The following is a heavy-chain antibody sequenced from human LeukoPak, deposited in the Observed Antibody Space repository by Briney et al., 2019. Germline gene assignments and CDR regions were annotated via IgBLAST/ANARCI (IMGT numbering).Heavy chain of an antibody. CDR1: GYTFSTYG. J-gene: IGHJ4*02. D-gene: IGHD3-9*01. CDR3: AINRDALTGYYISYFHY. Sequence: ASVNVSCKASGYTFSTYGISWVRQAPGQGLEWMGWISPFSGKTNYAPKLQGRVTMSTDTSTSTAYMELRSPRSDDTAVYYCAINRDALTGYYISYFHYWGQGTLVSVTS. CDR2: ISPFSGKT. V-gene: IGHV1-18*01.